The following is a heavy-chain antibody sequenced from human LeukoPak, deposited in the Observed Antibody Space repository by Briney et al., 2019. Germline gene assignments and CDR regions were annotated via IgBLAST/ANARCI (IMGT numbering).Heavy chain of an antibody. CDR3: ARDPHIAAAGHDAFDI. J-gene: IGHJ3*02. V-gene: IGHV1-18*01. CDR1: GYTFTSYG. CDR2: ISAYNGNT. Sequence: ASVKVYCKASGYTFTSYGISWVRQAPGQGLEWIGWISAYNGNTNYAQKLQGRVTMTTDTSTSTAYMELRSLRSDDTAVYYCARDPHIAAAGHDAFDIWGQGTMVTVSS. D-gene: IGHD6-13*01.